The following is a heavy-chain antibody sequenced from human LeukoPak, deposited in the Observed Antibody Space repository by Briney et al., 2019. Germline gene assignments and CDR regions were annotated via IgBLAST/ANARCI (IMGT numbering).Heavy chain of an antibody. D-gene: IGHD3-10*01. J-gene: IGHJ5*02. Sequence: GGSLRLSCAASGFTFDDYAMHWVRQAPGKGLEWVSGISWNSGSIGYADSVKGRFTISRGNAKNSLYLQMNSLRAEDTALYYCAKGAMVRGVIILDWFDPWGQGTLVTVSS. CDR3: AKGAMVRGVIILDWFDP. CDR1: GFTFDDYA. CDR2: ISWNSGSI. V-gene: IGHV3-9*01.